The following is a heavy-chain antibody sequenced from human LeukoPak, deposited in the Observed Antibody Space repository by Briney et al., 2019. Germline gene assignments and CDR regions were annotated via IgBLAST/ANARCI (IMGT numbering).Heavy chain of an antibody. J-gene: IGHJ3*02. CDR1: GFTFSSYA. Sequence: PGRSLRLSCAASGFTFSSYAMHWVRQAPGKGLEWVAVISYDGSNKYYADSVKGRFTISRDNSKNTLYLQMNSLRAEDTAVYYCAKRRSGWHLDAFDIWGQGTMVTVSS. CDR3: AKRRSGWHLDAFDI. CDR2: ISYDGSNK. D-gene: IGHD6-19*01. V-gene: IGHV3-30*04.